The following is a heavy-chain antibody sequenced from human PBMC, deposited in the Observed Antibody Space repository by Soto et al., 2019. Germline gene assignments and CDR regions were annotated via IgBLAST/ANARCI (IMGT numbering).Heavy chain of an antibody. CDR2: IRSKAYGGTT. CDR3: TRGAGYNLSNY. CDR1: GFTFGDYA. D-gene: IGHD5-12*01. Sequence: EVQLVESGGGLVKPGLSLRLSCTASGFTFGDYAMSWFRQAPGKGLEWVGFIRSKAYGGTTEYAASVKGRFTISRDDSKSIAYLQMNSLKTEDTAVYYCTRGAGYNLSNYWGQGTLVTVSS. V-gene: IGHV3-49*05. J-gene: IGHJ4*02.